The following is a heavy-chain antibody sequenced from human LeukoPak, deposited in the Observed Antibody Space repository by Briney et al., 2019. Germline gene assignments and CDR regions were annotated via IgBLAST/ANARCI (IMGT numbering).Heavy chain of an antibody. Sequence: GGSLRLSCATSGFTFSNFDLHWVRQATGEGLEWVSAIGTAGDTYYPDSVKGRFTISRDNGKNSFYLQMNNLRAGDTAVYYCSRGGAPAGYAYDIWGHGTVVTVSS. CDR2: IGTAGDT. D-gene: IGHD6-13*01. CDR3: SRGGAPAGYAYDI. CDR1: GFTFSNFD. V-gene: IGHV3-13*01. J-gene: IGHJ3*02.